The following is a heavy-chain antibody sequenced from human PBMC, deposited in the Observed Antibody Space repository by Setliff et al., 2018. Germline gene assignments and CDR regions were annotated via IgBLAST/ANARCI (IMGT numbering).Heavy chain of an antibody. CDR3: TTSISEDYDYGENEGVYYYYYYMDV. V-gene: IGHV3-15*01. J-gene: IGHJ6*03. Sequence: GALRLSCAASGFSFNNAWMAWFRQAPGKGLEWLGRVKSRSDGGTTDYTTPLKGRFTITRDDSKDTLYLQMNSLKTEDTAVYYCTTSISEDYDYGENEGVYYYYYYMDVWGKGTTVTVSS. D-gene: IGHD4-17*01. CDR1: GFSFNNAW. CDR2: VKSRSDGGTT.